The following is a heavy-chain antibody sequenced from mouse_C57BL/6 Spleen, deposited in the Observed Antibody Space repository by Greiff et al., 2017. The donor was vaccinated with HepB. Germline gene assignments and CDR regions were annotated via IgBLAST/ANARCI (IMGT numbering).Heavy chain of an antibody. CDR1: GYSFTSYY. Sequence: VQLQQSGPELVKPGASVKISCKASGYSFTSYYIHWVKQRPGQGLEWIGWIYPGSGNTKYNEKFKGKATLTADTSSSTAYMQLSSLTSEDSAVYYCARLGGNYGLDAMDYWGQGTSVTVSS. J-gene: IGHJ4*01. D-gene: IGHD2-1*01. CDR2: IYPGSGNT. CDR3: ARLGGNYGLDAMDY. V-gene: IGHV1-66*01.